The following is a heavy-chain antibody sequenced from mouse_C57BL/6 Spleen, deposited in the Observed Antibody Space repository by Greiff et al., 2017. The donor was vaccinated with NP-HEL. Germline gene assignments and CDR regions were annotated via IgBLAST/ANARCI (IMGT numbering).Heavy chain of an antibody. V-gene: IGHV2-5*01. J-gene: IGHJ2*01. CDR1: GFSLTSYG. Sequence: VQRVESGPGLVQPSQSLSITCTVSGFSLTSYGVHWVRQSPGKGLEWLGVIWRGGSTDYNAAFMSRLSITKDNSKSQVFFKMNSLQADDTAIYYCAKDGYYEGYYFDYWGQGTTLTVSS. CDR3: AKDGYYEGYYFDY. CDR2: IWRGGST. D-gene: IGHD2-3*01.